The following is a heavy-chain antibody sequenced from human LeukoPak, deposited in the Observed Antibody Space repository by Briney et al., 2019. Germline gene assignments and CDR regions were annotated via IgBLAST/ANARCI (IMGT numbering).Heavy chain of an antibody. D-gene: IGHD6-13*01. V-gene: IGHV3-33*01. CDR3: AREGQRLVVPKSAWEYYFDY. CDR2: IWYDGSNK. Sequence: GRSLRLSCAASGFTFSSYGMHWVRQAPGKGLEWVAVIWYDGSNKYYADSVKGRFTISRDNSKNTLYLQMNSLRAEDTAVYYCAREGQRLVVPKSAWEYYFDYWGQGTLVTVSS. J-gene: IGHJ4*02. CDR1: GFTFSSYG.